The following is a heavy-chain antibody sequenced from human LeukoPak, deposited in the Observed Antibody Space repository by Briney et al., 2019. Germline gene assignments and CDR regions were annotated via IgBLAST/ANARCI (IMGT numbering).Heavy chain of an antibody. CDR3: ARDPEFTIFGVVTDDY. D-gene: IGHD3-3*01. CDR2: MSNNGAT. Sequence: SETLSLTCTVSGGSISGFYWSWIRQPPGKGLEWIGYMSNNGATTYNPSLKSRVTISIDMSNNHFSLTLKSVTAADKAVYYCARDPEFTIFGVVTDDYWGQGTLVTVSS. V-gene: IGHV4-59*01. J-gene: IGHJ4*02. CDR1: GGSISGFY.